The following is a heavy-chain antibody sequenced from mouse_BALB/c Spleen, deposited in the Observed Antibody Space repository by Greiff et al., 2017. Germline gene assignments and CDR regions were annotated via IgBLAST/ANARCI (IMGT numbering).Heavy chain of an antibody. V-gene: IGHV5-17*02. J-gene: IGHJ4*01. CDR1: GFTFSSFG. CDR2: ISSGSSTI. D-gene: IGHD2-2*01. CDR3: ASEGAYGYGYYAMDY. Sequence: EVQLVESGGGLVQPGGSRKLSCAASGFTFSSFGMHWVRQSPEKGLEWVAYISSGSSTIYYADTVKGRFTISRDNPKNTLFLQMTSLRSEDTAMYYCASEGAYGYGYYAMDYWGQGTSVTVSS.